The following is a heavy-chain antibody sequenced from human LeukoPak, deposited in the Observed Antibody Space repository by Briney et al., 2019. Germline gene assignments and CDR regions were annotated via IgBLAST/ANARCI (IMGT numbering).Heavy chain of an antibody. CDR1: GVTGSSNY. V-gene: IGHV3-53*01. J-gene: IGHJ4*02. Sequence: QPGGALRVSCAASGVTGSSNYMSCVRQAPGKGREWGSVIYSGGSTYYADSAKGRVTISRDNSKNTLYLQMNSVRAEDTDVYYRASSLSGGWFSTDSYFDYWGQGTLVTVSS. CDR2: IYSGGST. CDR3: ASSLSGGWFSTDSYFDY. D-gene: IGHD6-19*01.